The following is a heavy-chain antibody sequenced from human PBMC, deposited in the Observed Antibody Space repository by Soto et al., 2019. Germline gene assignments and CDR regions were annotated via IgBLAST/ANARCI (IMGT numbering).Heavy chain of an antibody. CDR3: ARGVYDSSGYQSGGYFDP. CDR1: GYTFTSYG. CDR2: ISAYNGNT. Sequence: ASVKVSCKASGYTFTSYGISWVRQAPGQGLEWMGWISAYNGNTNYAQKLQGRVTMTTDTSTSTAYMELRSLRSDDTAVYYCARGVYDSSGYQSGGYFDPWGRGTLVTVSS. V-gene: IGHV1-18*01. J-gene: IGHJ2*01. D-gene: IGHD3-22*01.